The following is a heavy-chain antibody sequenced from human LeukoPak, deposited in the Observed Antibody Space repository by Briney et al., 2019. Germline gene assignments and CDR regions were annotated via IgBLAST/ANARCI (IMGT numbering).Heavy chain of an antibody. Sequence: GGSLRLSCAASGFTFSSYEMNRVRQAPGKGLEWVSYISSSGSTIYYADSVKGRFTISRDNAKNSLYLQMNSLRAEDTAVYYCARVEWELSYYFDYWGQGTLVTVSS. CDR1: GFTFSSYE. J-gene: IGHJ4*02. D-gene: IGHD1-26*01. CDR3: ARVEWELSYYFDY. V-gene: IGHV3-48*03. CDR2: ISSSGSTI.